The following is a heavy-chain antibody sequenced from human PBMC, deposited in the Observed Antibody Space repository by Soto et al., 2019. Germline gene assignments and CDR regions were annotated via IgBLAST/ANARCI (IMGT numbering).Heavy chain of an antibody. CDR1: GGSISSGGYA. CDR3: ARDSLTGNYSDP. V-gene: IGHV4-30-2*01. CDR2: IYHSGYT. Sequence: QMRLQESGSGLVKPSQTLSLTCAVSGGSISSGGYAWNWIRQPPGKGLEWIGYIYHSGYTSYNPSLKNRVTISVDKSKNQFSLTLSFVTAADTAVYYCARDSLTGNYSDPWGQGTLVTVSS. J-gene: IGHJ5*02. D-gene: IGHD1-7*01.